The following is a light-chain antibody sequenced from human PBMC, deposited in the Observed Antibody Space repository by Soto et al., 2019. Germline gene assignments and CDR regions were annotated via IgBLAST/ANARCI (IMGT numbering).Light chain of an antibody. CDR3: CRSATSRRM. CDR2: SAS. V-gene: IGKV3-20*01. CDR1: QTVGNNY. J-gene: IGKJ1*01. Sequence: EIVLTQSPGTLSLSPGERATLSCRASQTVGNNYLDWDQQKPGQTPRPLIYSASSTATVIPDRFSGSGSGTDFPLTISRREPEDFTMEYCCRSATSRRMLGQGTNVDI.